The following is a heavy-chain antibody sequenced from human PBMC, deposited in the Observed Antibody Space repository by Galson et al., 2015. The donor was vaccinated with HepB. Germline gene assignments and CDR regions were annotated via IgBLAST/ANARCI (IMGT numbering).Heavy chain of an antibody. D-gene: IGHD3-16*01. Sequence: SLRLSCAASGFTFDDYAMHWVRHAPGKGLEWVSGISWNSGSIGYADSVKGRFTISRDNAKNSLYLQMNSLRAEDTALYYCAKGGEGFTYYYYGMDVWGQGTTVTVSS. CDR1: GFTFDDYA. CDR3: AKGGEGFTYYYYGMDV. J-gene: IGHJ6*02. V-gene: IGHV3-9*01. CDR2: ISWNSGSI.